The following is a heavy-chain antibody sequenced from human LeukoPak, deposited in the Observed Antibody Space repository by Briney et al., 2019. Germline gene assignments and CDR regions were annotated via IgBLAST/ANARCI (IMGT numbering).Heavy chain of an antibody. Sequence: SQTLSLTCAISGDSVSTNSAAWNWIRQSPSRGLEWLGRTYYRSKWYNDYAVSMKSRIIINPDTSKNQFSLQLNSVTPEGTAVYYCARDPRGNSGRFDYWGKGTLVTVSS. J-gene: IGHJ4*02. CDR3: ARDPRGNSGRFDY. CDR1: GDSVSTNSAA. V-gene: IGHV6-1*01. CDR2: TYYRSKWYN. D-gene: IGHD1/OR15-1a*01.